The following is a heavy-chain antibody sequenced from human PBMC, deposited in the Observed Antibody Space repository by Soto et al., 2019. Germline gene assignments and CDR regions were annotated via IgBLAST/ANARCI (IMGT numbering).Heavy chain of an antibody. Sequence: SETLSLTCTVSGGSITSGGHYWGWIRQNPGKGLEWIGHIYDSGNMYFYNPSLKSLVTISGDTSRNQFYLILSSLTTADTAVYYCARVDRRGYFSVFSGCWGQGILVTVSS. CDR2: IYDSGNMY. J-gene: IGHJ4*02. CDR1: GGSITSGGHY. D-gene: IGHD3-10*02. CDR3: ARVDRRGYFSVFSGC. V-gene: IGHV4-31*01.